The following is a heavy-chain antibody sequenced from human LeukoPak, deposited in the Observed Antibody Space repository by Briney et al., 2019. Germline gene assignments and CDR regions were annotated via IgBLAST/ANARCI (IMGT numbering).Heavy chain of an antibody. D-gene: IGHD6-13*01. CDR3: ARGYSSSWNNWFDP. Sequence: SETLSLTCSVYGGSISSYYWSWIRQPPGKGLEWIGYIYYSGSTNYNPSLKSRVTISVDTSKNQFSLKLSSVTAADTAVYYCARGYSSSWNNWFDPWGQGTLVTVSS. CDR2: IYYSGST. CDR1: GGSISSYY. J-gene: IGHJ5*02. V-gene: IGHV4-59*01.